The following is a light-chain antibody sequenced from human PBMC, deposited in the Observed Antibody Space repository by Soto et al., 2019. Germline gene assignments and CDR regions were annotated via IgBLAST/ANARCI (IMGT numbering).Light chain of an antibody. CDR3: QQYNNWPQPIT. CDR2: DTS. Sequence: EIVMTQSPATLSVSPGERATLSCRASQSVSSNLAWYQQKPGQAPRLLIYDTSTRATGIPATFSGSGSGTELTLTISSLQSGDFAVYYCQQYNNWPQPITFGQGTRLEI. V-gene: IGKV3-15*01. CDR1: QSVSSN. J-gene: IGKJ5*01.